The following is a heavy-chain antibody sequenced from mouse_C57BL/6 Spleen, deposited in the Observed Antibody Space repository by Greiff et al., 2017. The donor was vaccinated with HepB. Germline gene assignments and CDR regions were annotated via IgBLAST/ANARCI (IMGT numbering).Heavy chain of an antibody. CDR2: INPNNGGT. CDR3: AREIDYYGSSFVFAY. J-gene: IGHJ3*01. CDR1: GYTFTDYY. D-gene: IGHD1-1*01. V-gene: IGHV1-26*01. Sequence: VQLQQSGPELVKPGASVKISCKASGYTFTDYYMNWVKQSHGKSLEWIGDINPNNGGTSYNQKFKGKATLTVDKSSSTAYMELRSLTSEDSAVYYCAREIDYYGSSFVFAYWGQGTLVTVSA.